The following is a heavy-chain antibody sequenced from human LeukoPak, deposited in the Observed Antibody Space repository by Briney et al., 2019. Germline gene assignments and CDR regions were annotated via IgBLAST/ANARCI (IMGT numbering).Heavy chain of an antibody. CDR2: ISSSGSTI. CDR3: ARVRGFGMVSFTLGY. V-gene: IGHV3-11*04. Sequence: GGSLRLSCAASGFTFSDYYMSWLRQAPGKGLEWVSYISSSGSTIYYADSVKGRFTISRDNAKNSLYLQMNSLRAEDTAVYYCARVRGFGMVSFTLGYWGQGTLVAVSS. J-gene: IGHJ4*02. CDR1: GFTFSDYY. D-gene: IGHD3-3*01.